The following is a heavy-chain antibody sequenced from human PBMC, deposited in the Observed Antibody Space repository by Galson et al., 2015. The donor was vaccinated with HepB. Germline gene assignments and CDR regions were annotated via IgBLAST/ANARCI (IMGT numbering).Heavy chain of an antibody. V-gene: IGHV1-69*13. D-gene: IGHD6-19*01. CDR1: GGTFSSYA. J-gene: IGHJ3*02. Sequence: SVKVSCKASGGTFSSYAISWVRQAPGQGLEWMGGIIPIFGTANYAQKFQGRVTITADESTSTAYMELSSLRSEDTAVYYCARNGGYSSGWYTVTTGTWAFDIWGQGTMVTVSS. CDR3: ARNGGYSSGWYTVTTGTWAFDI. CDR2: IIPIFGTA.